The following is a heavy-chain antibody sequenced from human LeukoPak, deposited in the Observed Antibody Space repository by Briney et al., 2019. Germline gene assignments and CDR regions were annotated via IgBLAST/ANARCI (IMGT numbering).Heavy chain of an antibody. D-gene: IGHD2-8*01. CDR2: IIPIFGTA. CDR3: ARAHRYCTNGVCYSRFDY. V-gene: IGHV1-69*01. Sequence: ASVKVSCKASGGTFSSYAISWVRQAPGQGLEWMGEIIPIFGTANYAQKFQGRVTITADESTSTAYMELSSLRSEDTAVYYCARAHRYCTNGVCYSRFDYWGQGTLVTVSS. J-gene: IGHJ4*02. CDR1: GGTFSSYA.